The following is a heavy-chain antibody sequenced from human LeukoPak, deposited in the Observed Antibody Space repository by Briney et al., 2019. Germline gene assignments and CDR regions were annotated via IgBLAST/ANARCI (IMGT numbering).Heavy chain of an antibody. CDR3: ARVADGYCSSTSCYTWFDP. D-gene: IGHD2-2*02. V-gene: IGHV4-38-2*02. Sequence: SETLSLTCTVSGYSISSGYYWGWIRQPPGKGLEWIGSIYHSGSTYYNPSLKSRVTMSVDTSKNQISLKLSSVTAADTAVYYCARVADGYCSSTSCYTWFDPWGQGTLLTVSS. CDR1: GYSISSGYY. J-gene: IGHJ5*02. CDR2: IYHSGST.